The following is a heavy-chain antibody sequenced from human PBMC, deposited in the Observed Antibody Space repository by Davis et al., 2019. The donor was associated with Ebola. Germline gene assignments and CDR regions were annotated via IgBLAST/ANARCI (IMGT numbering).Heavy chain of an antibody. CDR2: IIPIFGTA. CDR1: VGTFSSYA. V-gene: IGHV1-69*13. CDR3: ARDGENVVVPATGTGMDV. J-gene: IGHJ6*02. Sequence: SVKVSCKASVGTFSSYAISWVRQAPGQGLEWMGGIIPIFGTANYAQKFQGRVTITADESTSTAYMELSSLRSEDTAVYYCARDGENVVVPATGTGMDVWGQGTTVTVSS. D-gene: IGHD2-2*01.